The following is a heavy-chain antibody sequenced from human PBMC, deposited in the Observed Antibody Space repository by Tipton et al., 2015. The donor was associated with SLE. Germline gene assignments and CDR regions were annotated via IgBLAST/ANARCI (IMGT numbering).Heavy chain of an antibody. CDR2: VYPGDSTV. Sequence: VQLVQSGAEAQKPGESLKISCQGSGYNFPDYWIGWVRQMPGKGLEWMALVYPGDSTVRYNPSVQGQVAISTDNSINTAYLRWVSLKASDSAMYYCATGAGKVGANDAFGLWGQGTMVTVS. D-gene: IGHD1-26*01. J-gene: IGHJ3*01. CDR3: ATGAGKVGANDAFGL. CDR1: GYNFPDYW. V-gene: IGHV5-51*03.